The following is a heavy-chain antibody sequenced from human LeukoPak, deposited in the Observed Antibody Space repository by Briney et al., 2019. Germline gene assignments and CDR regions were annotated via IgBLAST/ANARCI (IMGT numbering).Heavy chain of an antibody. V-gene: IGHV3-20*04. J-gene: IGHJ6*03. CDR2: TNWNGGST. D-gene: IGHD6-13*01. Sequence: PGGSLRLSCAASGFTFDDYGMSWVRQAPGKGLEWVSGTNWNGGSTGYADSVKGRFTISRDNAKNSLYLQMNSLRAEDTALYYCASLWLPETNTPIVRQQRRYYYYYMDVWGKGTTVTVSS. CDR3: ASLWLPETNTPIVRQQRRYYYYYMDV. CDR1: GFTFDDYG.